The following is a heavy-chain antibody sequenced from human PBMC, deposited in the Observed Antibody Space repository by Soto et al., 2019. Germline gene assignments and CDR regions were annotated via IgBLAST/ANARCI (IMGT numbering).Heavy chain of an antibody. CDR2: IYYSGST. Sequence: SETLSLTCTVSGGSISSYYWSWIRQPPGKGLEWIGYIYYSGSTKYNPSLKSRVTISVDTSKNRFSLRLSSVTAADTAVYYCARVWGGAFDFWGQGTMVTVSS. CDR1: GGSISSYY. V-gene: IGHV4-59*01. CDR3: ARVWGGAFDF. J-gene: IGHJ3*01. D-gene: IGHD3-10*01.